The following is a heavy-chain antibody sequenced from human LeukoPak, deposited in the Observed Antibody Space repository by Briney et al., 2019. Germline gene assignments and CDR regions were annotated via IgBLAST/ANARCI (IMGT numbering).Heavy chain of an antibody. Sequence: GRSLRLSCAASGFTLSSFTMHWVRQAPGKGLEWVSVIYSGGSTYYADSVKGRFTISRDNSKNTLYLQMNSLRAEDTAVYYCARDTRGYSGFRYQPDYWGQGTLVTVSA. D-gene: IGHD5-12*01. V-gene: IGHV3-66*01. CDR3: ARDTRGYSGFRYQPDY. CDR2: IYSGGST. CDR1: GFTLSSFT. J-gene: IGHJ4*02.